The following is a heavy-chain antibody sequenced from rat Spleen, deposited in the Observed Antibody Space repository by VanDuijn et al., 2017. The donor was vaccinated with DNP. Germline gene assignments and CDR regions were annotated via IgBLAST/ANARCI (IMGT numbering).Heavy chain of an antibody. J-gene: IGHJ3*01. Sequence: EVQLLESGGGLVQPGRSLKLSCAASGFTFSDYNMAWVRQAPKKGLEWVATIIYDGSRTYYRDSVKGRFTISRDNAKSTLYLQMDSLRSEDMATYYCARPIYNNHGGFAYWGQGTLVTVSS. D-gene: IGHD1-10*01. CDR2: IIYDGSRT. CDR3: ARPIYNNHGGFAY. V-gene: IGHV5S10*01. CDR1: GFTFSDYN.